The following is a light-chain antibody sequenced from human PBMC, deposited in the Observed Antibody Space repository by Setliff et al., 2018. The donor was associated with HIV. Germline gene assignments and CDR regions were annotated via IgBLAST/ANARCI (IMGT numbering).Light chain of an antibody. J-gene: IGKJ5*01. CDR1: QSISSY. Sequence: DIQMTQSPSSLSASVGDRVTITCRASQSISSYLNWYQQKLGKAPKLLIYAASSLQSGVPSRFSGSGSGTDFTLTISSLQPEDFAIYYCQQSYSAQITFGQGTRLEIK. CDR2: AAS. CDR3: QQSYSAQIT. V-gene: IGKV1-39*01.